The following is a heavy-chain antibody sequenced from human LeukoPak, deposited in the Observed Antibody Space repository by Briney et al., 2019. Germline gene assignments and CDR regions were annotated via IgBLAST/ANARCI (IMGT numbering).Heavy chain of an antibody. Sequence: ASVKVSCKASDYTFINYGLTWVRQAPGQGFQWMGWISAYTGSTNYAQKFQGRVTMPTDPSTSTAYMELRSLTSNDTAVYYCARTVAATGAFDIWGQGTMVIVSS. CDR3: ARTVAATGAFDI. V-gene: IGHV1-18*01. D-gene: IGHD1-26*01. J-gene: IGHJ3*02. CDR1: DYTFINYG. CDR2: ISAYTGST.